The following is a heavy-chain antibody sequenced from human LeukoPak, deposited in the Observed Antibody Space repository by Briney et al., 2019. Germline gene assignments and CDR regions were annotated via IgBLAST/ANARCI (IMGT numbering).Heavy chain of an antibody. J-gene: IGHJ4*02. Sequence: GGSLRLSCAASGFYFSSNWMHWVRHAPGQGLVWVSRIKGDGISTNYADSVKGRFTISRDIAKNTLYLQMNSLRAEDTGVYYCAKDHYWSIDYWGRGTLVTVSS. D-gene: IGHD3-3*01. V-gene: IGHV3-74*01. CDR1: GFYFSSNW. CDR3: AKDHYWSIDY. CDR2: IKGDGIST.